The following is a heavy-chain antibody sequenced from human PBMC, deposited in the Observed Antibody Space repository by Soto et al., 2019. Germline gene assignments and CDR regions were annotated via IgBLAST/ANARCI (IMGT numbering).Heavy chain of an antibody. V-gene: IGHV1-69*08. J-gene: IGHJ6*02. CDR3: AREDRDRETGLVPAAIDGMDV. D-gene: IGHD2-2*01. CDR1: GGTFSRYS. CDR2: ITPIFGIA. Sequence: QVQLVQSGAAVKKPGSSVKVSCKASGGTFSRYSITWVRQAPENGLEWIGRITPIFGIASYAQKFQGRVTITADESTSTAYMELSSLRSDDTAVYYCAREDRDRETGLVPAAIDGMDVWGQGTTVTVSS.